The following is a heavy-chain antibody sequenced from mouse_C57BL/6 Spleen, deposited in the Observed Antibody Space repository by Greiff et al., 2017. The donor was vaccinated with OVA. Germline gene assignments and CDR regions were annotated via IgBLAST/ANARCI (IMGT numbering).Heavy chain of an antibody. D-gene: IGHD1-1*01. CDR2: IYPRSGNT. Sequence: QVQLQQSGAELARPGASVKLSCKASGYTFTSYGISWVKQSTGPGLEWIGEIYPRSGNTHYNEKFKGKATLTADESSSTAYMELRSLTSEDSAVYFCARYYGSSPYAMDYWGQGTSVTVSS. CDR3: ARYYGSSPYAMDY. CDR1: GYTFTSYG. J-gene: IGHJ4*01. V-gene: IGHV1-81*01.